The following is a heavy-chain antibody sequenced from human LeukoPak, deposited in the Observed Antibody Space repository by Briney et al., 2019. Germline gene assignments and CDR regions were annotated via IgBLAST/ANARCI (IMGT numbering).Heavy chain of an antibody. D-gene: IGHD3-10*01. CDR3: TTDLLRGAYYGSGSPEGNYYYYYDMDV. Sequence: GGSLRLSCAASGFTFSNAWMSWVRQAPGKGLEWVGRIKSKTDGGTTDYAAPVKGRFTISRDDSKNTLYLQMNSLKTEDTAVYYCTTDLLRGAYYGSGSPEGNYYYYYDMDVWGQGTTVTVSS. J-gene: IGHJ6*02. V-gene: IGHV3-15*01. CDR1: GFTFSNAW. CDR2: IKSKTDGGTT.